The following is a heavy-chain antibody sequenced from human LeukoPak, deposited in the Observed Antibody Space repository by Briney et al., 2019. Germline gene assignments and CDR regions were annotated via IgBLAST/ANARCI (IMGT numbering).Heavy chain of an antibody. CDR2: IYHSGST. V-gene: IGHV4-30-2*01. Sequence: PSETLSLTCTVSGGSISSSSYYWSWIRQPPGKGLEWIGYIYHSGSTYYNPSLKSRVTISVDRSKNQFSLKLSSVTAADAAVYYCASSPYYDILTGHGSPDGHFDYWGQGTLVTVSS. D-gene: IGHD3-9*01. CDR3: ASSPYYDILTGHGSPDGHFDY. CDR1: GGSISSSSYY. J-gene: IGHJ4*02.